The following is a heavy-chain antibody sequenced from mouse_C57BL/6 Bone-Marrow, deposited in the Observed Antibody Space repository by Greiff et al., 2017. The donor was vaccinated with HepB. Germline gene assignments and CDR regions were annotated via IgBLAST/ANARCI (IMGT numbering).Heavy chain of an antibody. CDR1: GFTFSDAW. V-gene: IGHV6-6*01. CDR2: IRNKANNHAT. Sequence: DVMLVESGGGLVQPGGSMKLSCAASGFTFSDAWMDWVRQSPEKGLEWVAEIRNKANNHATYYAESVKGRFTISRDDSKSSVYLQMNSLRAEDTGIYYCTRHHYYGSSDDAMDYWGQGTSVTVSS. D-gene: IGHD1-1*01. CDR3: TRHHYYGSSDDAMDY. J-gene: IGHJ4*01.